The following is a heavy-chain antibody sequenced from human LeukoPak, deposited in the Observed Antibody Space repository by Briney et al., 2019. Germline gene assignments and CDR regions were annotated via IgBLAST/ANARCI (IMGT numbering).Heavy chain of an antibody. J-gene: IGHJ4*02. Sequence: ASVKVSCKASGYTFSDYYIHWVRQAPGQGLEWMGWVNPNSGGTNYAQKFQGRVTMTRDTSISTAYMELSRLRSDDTAVYYCASTNTDSGSYLVIGYWGQGTLVTVSS. CDR3: ASTNTDSGSYLVIGY. CDR2: VNPNSGGT. D-gene: IGHD1-26*01. CDR1: GYTFSDYY. V-gene: IGHV1-2*02.